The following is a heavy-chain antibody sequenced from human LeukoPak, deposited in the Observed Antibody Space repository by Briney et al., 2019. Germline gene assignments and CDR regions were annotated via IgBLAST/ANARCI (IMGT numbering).Heavy chain of an antibody. CDR3: ARVAVTRVFDY. CDR1: GGTFSSYA. D-gene: IGHD4-17*01. J-gene: IGHJ4*02. V-gene: IGHV1-69*06. CDR2: IIHIFGTA. Sequence: GSSVKVSCKASGGTFSSYAISWVRQAPGQGLEWMGGIIHIFGTANYAQKFQGRVTITADKSTSTAYMELSSLRSDDTAVYYCARVAVTRVFDYWGQGTLVTVSS.